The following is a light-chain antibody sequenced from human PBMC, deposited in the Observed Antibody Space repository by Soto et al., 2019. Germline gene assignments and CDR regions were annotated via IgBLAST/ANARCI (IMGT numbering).Light chain of an antibody. Sequence: EIVLTQSPGTLSLSPGEEATLSCRASQSVDSNYLAWYQHKPGQTPRLIIYGASGRADGIPHRFSGSGCGTDFTLTISKVEPEDFAVYYCQQYGTPRSVTFGQGTRLEI. J-gene: IGKJ5*01. CDR1: QSVDSNY. CDR3: QQYGTPRSVT. V-gene: IGKV3-20*01. CDR2: GAS.